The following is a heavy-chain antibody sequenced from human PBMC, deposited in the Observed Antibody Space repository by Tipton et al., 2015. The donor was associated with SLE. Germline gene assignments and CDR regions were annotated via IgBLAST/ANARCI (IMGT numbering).Heavy chain of an antibody. CDR3: ARCRKWGDCSSYYDYFDY. J-gene: IGHJ4*02. Sequence: TLSLTCAVSGYSISSGSYWGWIRQPPGKGLEWIGCLFHSGSTYYNPSLKSRVTISVDTSRKQFSLKLSPVTAADTAVYYCARCRKWGDCSSYYDYFDYWGQGTLVTVSS. CDR2: LFHSGST. CDR1: GYSISSGSY. V-gene: IGHV4-38-2*01. D-gene: IGHD6-13*01.